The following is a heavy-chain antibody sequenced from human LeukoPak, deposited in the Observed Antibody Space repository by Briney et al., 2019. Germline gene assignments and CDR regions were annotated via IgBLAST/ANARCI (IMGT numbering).Heavy chain of an antibody. CDR3: ARGPHERSGYPDD. Sequence: ASVKVSCKASGGTFSSYAISWVRQAPGQGLEWMGRIIPILGIANYAQKFQGRVTITADKSTSTAYMELSSLRSEDTAVYYCARGPHERSGYPDDWGQGTLVTVSS. V-gene: IGHV1-69*04. D-gene: IGHD3-22*01. CDR2: IIPILGIA. J-gene: IGHJ4*02. CDR1: GGTFSSYA.